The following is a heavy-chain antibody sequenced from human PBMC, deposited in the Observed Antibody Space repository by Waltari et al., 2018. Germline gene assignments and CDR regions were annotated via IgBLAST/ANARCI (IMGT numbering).Heavy chain of an antibody. Sequence: EVQLVESGGGLVQPGGSLRLPCAASGFTVSSNYMSWVRQAPGKGLEWVSLIYSGGRTYYADSVKGRFTIARDNSKNTLYLQMNSLRAEDTAVYYCTRDAGAVAAEGDYWGQGTLVTVSS. J-gene: IGHJ4*02. V-gene: IGHV3-66*01. CDR1: GFTVSSNY. CDR3: TRDAGAVAAEGDY. CDR2: IYSGGRT. D-gene: IGHD6-19*01.